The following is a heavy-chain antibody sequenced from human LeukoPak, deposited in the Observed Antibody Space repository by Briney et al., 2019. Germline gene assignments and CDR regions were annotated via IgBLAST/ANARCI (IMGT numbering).Heavy chain of an antibody. D-gene: IGHD5/OR15-5a*01. CDR3: ARGSGRVSMMESAYYYGMDV. CDR2: IIPIFGTA. CDR1: GGTFSSYA. V-gene: IGHV1-69*01. Sequence: SVKVSSTASGGTFSSYAISWVRQAPGQGLEWMGGIIPIFGTANYAQKFQGRVTITADESTSTAYMELSSLRSEDTAVYYCARGSGRVSMMESAYYYGMDVWGQGTTVTVSS. J-gene: IGHJ6*02.